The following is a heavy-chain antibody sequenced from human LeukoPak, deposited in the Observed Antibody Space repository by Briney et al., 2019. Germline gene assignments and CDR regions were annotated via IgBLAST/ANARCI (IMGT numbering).Heavy chain of an antibody. Sequence: GGSLRLSCAASGFTFDDYAMHWVRQAPGKGLEWVSGISWNSGSIGYADSVKGRFTISRDNAKNSLYLQMNSLRAEDMALYYCAKGGGSYYVGAFDIWGQGTMVTVSS. V-gene: IGHV3-9*03. CDR1: GFTFDDYA. J-gene: IGHJ3*02. CDR2: ISWNSGSI. CDR3: AKGGGSYYVGAFDI. D-gene: IGHD1-26*01.